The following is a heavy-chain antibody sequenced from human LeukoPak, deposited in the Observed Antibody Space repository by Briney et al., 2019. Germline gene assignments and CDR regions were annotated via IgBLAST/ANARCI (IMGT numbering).Heavy chain of an antibody. J-gene: IGHJ6*02. CDR3: VKSPSDGLDV. CDR1: GFTFSTYP. CDR2: IFANGDIT. V-gene: IGHV3-64D*09. Sequence: GGSLRLSCSASGFTFSTYPMHWVGQPPAKGPEYVSTIFANGDITSYAASVKGRFTTSRDNSKNTLYLQMSSLRPEDTAVYYCVKSPSDGLDVWGQGATVTVSS.